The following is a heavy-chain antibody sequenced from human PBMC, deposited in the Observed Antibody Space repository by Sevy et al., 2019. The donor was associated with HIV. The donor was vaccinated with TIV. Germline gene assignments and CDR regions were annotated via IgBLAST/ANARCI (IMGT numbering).Heavy chain of an antibody. CDR1: GFTFSSYA. J-gene: IGHJ3*02. Sequence: GGSLRLSCAASGFTFSSYAMHWVRQAPGKGLEWVAVISYDGSNKYYADSVKGRFTISRDNSKNTLYLQMNSLTAEDTAVYYCARDAYTAIRLYAFDIWGQGTMVTVSS. CDR3: ARDAYTAIRLYAFDI. D-gene: IGHD5-18*01. CDR2: ISYDGSNK. V-gene: IGHV3-30*04.